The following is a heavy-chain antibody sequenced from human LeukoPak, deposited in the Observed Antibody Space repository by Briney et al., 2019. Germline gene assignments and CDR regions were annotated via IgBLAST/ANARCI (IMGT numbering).Heavy chain of an antibody. D-gene: IGHD2-2*01. CDR2: IYYSGST. CDR1: GGSISSGGYY. Sequence: PSETLSLTCTVSGGSISSGGYYWSWIRQHPGKGLEWIGYIYYSGSTYYNPSLKSRVTISVDTSKNQFSLKLSSVTAADTAVYYCARSYCSSTSCYRFDHRVWFDPWGQGTLVTVSS. J-gene: IGHJ5*02. CDR3: ARSYCSSTSCYRFDHRVWFDP. V-gene: IGHV4-31*03.